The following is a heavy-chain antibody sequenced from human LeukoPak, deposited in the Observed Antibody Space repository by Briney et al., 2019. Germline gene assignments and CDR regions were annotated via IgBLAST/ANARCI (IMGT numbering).Heavy chain of an antibody. V-gene: IGHV3-23*01. CDR1: GFTFSSYA. CDR2: ITGGGEST. CDR3: AKASGSVYGSEFFDY. J-gene: IGHJ4*02. Sequence: PGGSLRLSCAASGFTFSSYAMNWVRQAPGKGLEWVSLITGGGESTYYADSVKGRFTVSRDNSKNTLLLQMNGLRAEDTAVYFCAKASGSVYGSEFFDYRGQGTLVTVSS. D-gene: IGHD3-10*01.